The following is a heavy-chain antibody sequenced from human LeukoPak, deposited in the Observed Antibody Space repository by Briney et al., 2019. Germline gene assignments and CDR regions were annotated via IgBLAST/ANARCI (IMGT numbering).Heavy chain of an antibody. D-gene: IGHD2-15*01. Sequence: PSETLSLTCAVSGGSIRSSNWWSWVRQPPGKGLEWIGEIYHSGSTNYNPSLKSRVTISVDKSKNQFSLKLRSVTAADTAVYYCARDCRDQYCSGGSCYSHGCAFDIWGQGTMVTVSS. CDR3: ARDCRDQYCSGGSCYSHGCAFDI. J-gene: IGHJ3*02. V-gene: IGHV4-4*02. CDR1: GGSIRSSNW. CDR2: IYHSGST.